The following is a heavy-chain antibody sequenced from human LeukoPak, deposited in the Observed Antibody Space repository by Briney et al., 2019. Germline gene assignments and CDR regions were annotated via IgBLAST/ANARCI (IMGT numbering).Heavy chain of an antibody. D-gene: IGHD2-15*01. V-gene: IGHV4-34*01. Sequence: SETLSLTCTVSGGSISSYYWSWIRQPPGKGLEWIGEINHGGSTNYNPSLKSRVTISVDTSKNQFSLKLSSVTAADTAVYYCARGYCSDSSCPDFDYWGQGTLVTVSS. J-gene: IGHJ4*02. CDR3: ARGYCSDSSCPDFDY. CDR2: INHGGST. CDR1: GGSISSYY.